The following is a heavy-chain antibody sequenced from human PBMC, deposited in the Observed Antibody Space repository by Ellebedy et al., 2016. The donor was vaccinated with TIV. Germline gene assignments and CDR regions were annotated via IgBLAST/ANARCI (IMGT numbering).Heavy chain of an antibody. J-gene: IGHJ6*02. V-gene: IGHV3-7*04. D-gene: IGHD1-7*01. CDR2: IKGNGSER. Sequence: GESLKISCAASGLTFSDYWMTWVRQAPGQGLDWVTNIKGNGSERHYVDSVKGRFTISRDNAKNSLYLYMNSLRADDAAVYFCAGGDWIYKALDVWGRGTTVAVSS. CDR3: AGGDWIYKALDV. CDR1: GLTFSDYW.